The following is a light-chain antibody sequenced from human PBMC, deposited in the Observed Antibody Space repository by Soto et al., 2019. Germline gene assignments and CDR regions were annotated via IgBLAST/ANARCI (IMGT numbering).Light chain of an antibody. V-gene: IGLV1-40*01. CDR1: NSNIGAGYD. J-gene: IGLJ7*01. CDR3: QSYDSSLSGSV. CDR2: GNS. Sequence: QSVLTQPPSVSGAPGQRVTISCNGSNSNIGAGYDVHWYQQLPGTAPKLLLYGNSNRPSGVPDRFSGSKSGTSASLAITGLQAEDEADYYCQSYDSSLSGSVFGGGTQLTVL.